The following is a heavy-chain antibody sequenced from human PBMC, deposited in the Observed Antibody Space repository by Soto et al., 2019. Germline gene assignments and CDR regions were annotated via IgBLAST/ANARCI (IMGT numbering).Heavy chain of an antibody. CDR1: GYTFTSYY. Sequence: ASVKVSCKASGYTFTSYYMHWVRQAPGQGLEWMGIINPSGGSTSYAQKFQGRVTMTRDTSKSTVYMELSSLRSEDTAVYYCARGPTGTTALNYYFDYWGQGTLVTVSS. CDR2: INPSGGST. J-gene: IGHJ4*02. V-gene: IGHV1-46*01. D-gene: IGHD1-7*01. CDR3: ARGPTGTTALNYYFDY.